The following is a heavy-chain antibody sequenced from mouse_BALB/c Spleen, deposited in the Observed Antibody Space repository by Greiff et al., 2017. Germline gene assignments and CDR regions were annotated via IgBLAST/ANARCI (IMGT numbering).Heavy chain of an antibody. Sequence: DLVKPGASVKLSCTASGYTFTSYWINWIKQRPGQGLEWIGRIAPGSGSTYYNEMFKGKATLTVDTSSSTAYIQLSSLSSEDSAVYLCARANPSDYWGQGTTLTVSS. D-gene: IGHD4-1*01. CDR1: GYTFTSYW. CDR3: ARANPSDY. V-gene: IGHV1S41*01. J-gene: IGHJ2*01. CDR2: IAPGSGST.